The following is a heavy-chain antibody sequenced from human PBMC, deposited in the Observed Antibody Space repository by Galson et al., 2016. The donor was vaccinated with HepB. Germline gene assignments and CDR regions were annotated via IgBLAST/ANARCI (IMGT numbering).Heavy chain of an antibody. J-gene: IGHJ4*02. Sequence: SVKVSCKASGGTFSNYPISWVRQAPGQGLEWMGGIIPIFRTPNYAQKFQGRVTITADKSASTVYMELSSLKSEDTAVYYCARSADYGDYGAYWGQGTLVTVSP. V-gene: IGHV1-69*06. CDR1: GGTFSNYP. D-gene: IGHD4-17*01. CDR2: IIPIFRTP. CDR3: ARSADYGDYGAY.